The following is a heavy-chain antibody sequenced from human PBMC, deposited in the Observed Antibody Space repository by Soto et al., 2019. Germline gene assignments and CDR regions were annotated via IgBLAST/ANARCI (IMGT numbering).Heavy chain of an antibody. J-gene: IGHJ4*02. D-gene: IGHD3-10*01. CDR1: GFTFSNAW. V-gene: IGHV3-15*01. CDR3: TIDSPVLLWFGELPNY. Sequence: EVQLVESGGGLVKPGGSLRLSCAASGFTFSNAWMSWVRQAPGKGLEWVGRIKSKTDGGTTDYAAPVKGRFTISRDDSKSTLYLQMNSLKTEDTAVYYCTIDSPVLLWFGELPNYWGQGTLVTVSS. CDR2: IKSKTDGGTT.